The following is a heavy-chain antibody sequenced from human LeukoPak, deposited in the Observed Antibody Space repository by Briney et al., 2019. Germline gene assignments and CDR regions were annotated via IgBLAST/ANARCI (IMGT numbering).Heavy chain of an antibody. Sequence: PGGSLRLSCAASGFTFSSYAMHWVRQAPGKGLEWVAVISYDGSNKYYADSVKGRFTISRDNSKNTLYLQMNSLRAEDTAVYYCARDNGSSWYGYYYYYYGMDVWGQGTTVTVSS. J-gene: IGHJ6*02. CDR3: ARDNGSSWYGYYYYYYGMDV. CDR1: GFTFSSYA. D-gene: IGHD6-13*01. CDR2: ISYDGSNK. V-gene: IGHV3-30-3*01.